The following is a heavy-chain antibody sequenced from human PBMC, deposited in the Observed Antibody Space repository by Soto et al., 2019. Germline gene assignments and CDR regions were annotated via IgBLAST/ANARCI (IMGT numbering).Heavy chain of an antibody. D-gene: IGHD3-3*01. CDR2: IIPIFGTA. CDR1: GGPFSSYA. CDR3: ARDKENGDYDFWSGYYPPNWFDP. Sequence: SVKVSCKASGGPFSSYAISWVRQAPGQGLEWMGGIIPIFGTANYAQKFQGRVTITADESTRTAYMELSSLRSEDTAVYYCARDKENGDYDFWSGYYPPNWFDPWGQGTLVTVPQ. J-gene: IGHJ5*02. V-gene: IGHV1-69*13.